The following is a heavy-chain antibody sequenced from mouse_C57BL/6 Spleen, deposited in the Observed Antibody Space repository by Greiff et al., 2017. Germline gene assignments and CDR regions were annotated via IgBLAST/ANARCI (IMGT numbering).Heavy chain of an antibody. CDR1: GYTFTSYW. Sequence: VQLQQPGTELVKPGASVKLSCKASGYTFTSYWMHWVKQRPGQGLEWIGNVNPSNGGTNYNEKFKSKATLTVDKSSSTAYMQLSSLTSEDSAVYYCARSGVATVVAHPYWGQGTLVTVAA. CDR2: VNPSNGGT. V-gene: IGHV1-53*01. D-gene: IGHD1-1*01. J-gene: IGHJ3*01. CDR3: ARSGVATVVAHPY.